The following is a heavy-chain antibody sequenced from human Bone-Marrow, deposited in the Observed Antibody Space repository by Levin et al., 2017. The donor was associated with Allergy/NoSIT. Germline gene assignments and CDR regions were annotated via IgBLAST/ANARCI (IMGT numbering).Heavy chain of an antibody. CDR3: ARGTYKWAYDI. CDR1: GYTFTNYD. D-gene: IGHD1-20*01. Sequence: VSVKVSCKASGYTFTNYDINWVRQATGQGLEWMGWMNPNSGNSGFAQKFQGRVTMSRNTSSSSAFIELSSLRSDDTAVYYCARGTYKWAYDIWGQGTMVHVSS. J-gene: IGHJ3*02. CDR2: MNPNSGNS. V-gene: IGHV1-8*01.